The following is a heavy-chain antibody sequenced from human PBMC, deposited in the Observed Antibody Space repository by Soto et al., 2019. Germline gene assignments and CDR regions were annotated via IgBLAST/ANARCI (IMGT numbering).Heavy chain of an antibody. V-gene: IGHV1-69*13. D-gene: IGHD6-13*01. CDR1: GGTFSSYA. CDR2: IIPIFGTA. CDR3: ARGIAAAGTMNYWFDP. J-gene: IGHJ5*02. Sequence: SVKVSCKASGGTFSSYAISWVRQAPGQGLEWMGGIIPIFGTANYAQKFQGRVTITADESTSTAYMELSSLRSEDTAVYYCARGIAAAGTMNYWFDPWGQGTLVTVSS.